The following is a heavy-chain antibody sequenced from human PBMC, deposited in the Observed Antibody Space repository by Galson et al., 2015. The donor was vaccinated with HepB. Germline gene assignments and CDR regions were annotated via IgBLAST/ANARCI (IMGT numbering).Heavy chain of an antibody. V-gene: IGHV1-46*04. J-gene: IGHJ6*02. CDR3: ARDIPGTTVSYGMDV. CDR2: IYPSGGST. D-gene: IGHD1-20*01. Sequence: SVKVSCKASGYTFTSYYMHWVRQAPGQGLEWMGIIYPSGGSTSYAQKLQGRVTMTRDTSTSTVYMELSSLRSEDTAVYYCARDIPGTTVSYGMDVWGQGTTVTVSS. CDR1: GYTFTSYY.